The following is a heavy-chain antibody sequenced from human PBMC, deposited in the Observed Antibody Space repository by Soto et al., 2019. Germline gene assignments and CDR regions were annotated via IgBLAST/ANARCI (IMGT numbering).Heavy chain of an antibody. J-gene: IGHJ4*02. CDR3: ARAAVAAHFDL. D-gene: IGHD6-19*01. CDR1: GFTLSTYW. Sequence: GSLRLSCAASGFTLSTYWMHWVRQAPGKGLAWVSRIKGDGTTTSYADSVKGRFSISRDNARNTLYLQMNSLTAEDTAVYYCARAAVAAHFDLWGQGALVTVSS. V-gene: IGHV3-74*01. CDR2: IKGDGTTT.